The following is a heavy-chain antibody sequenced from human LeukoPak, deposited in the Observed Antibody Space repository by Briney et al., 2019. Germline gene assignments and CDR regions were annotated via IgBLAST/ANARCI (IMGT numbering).Heavy chain of an antibody. CDR2: IRRKAHGGTT. V-gene: IGHV3-49*04. Sequence: GSLRLSCTTSGFTFGDYAMSWVRQAPGKGLEWVSSIRRKAHGGTTEYAASVKGRFSSSRDDSKSIAYLQMNSLKTEDTAVYFCTRVTYYYDNSGYFHFDSWGQGSLVTVSS. CDR3: TRVTYYYDNSGYFHFDS. D-gene: IGHD3-22*01. CDR1: GFTFGDYA. J-gene: IGHJ4*02.